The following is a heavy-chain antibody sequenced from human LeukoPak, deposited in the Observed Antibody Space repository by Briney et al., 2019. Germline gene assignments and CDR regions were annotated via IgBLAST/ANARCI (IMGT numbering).Heavy chain of an antibody. D-gene: IGHD5-24*01. V-gene: IGHV3-23*01. CDR3: AKSGYNRFDY. J-gene: IGHJ4*02. Sequence: GSLRLSCAASGFTISSSDMSWVRQAPGKGLEGVSNTSGSGSGGSTYYADSVKGRFTISRDNSKNTLYLQMNSLRAEDTAVYYCAKSGYNRFDYWGQGTLVTVSS. CDR1: GFTISSSD. CDR2: TSGSGSGGST.